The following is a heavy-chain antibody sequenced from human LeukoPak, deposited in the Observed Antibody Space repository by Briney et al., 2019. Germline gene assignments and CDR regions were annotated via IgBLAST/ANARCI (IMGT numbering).Heavy chain of an antibody. J-gene: IGHJ6*02. V-gene: IGHV3-11*01. CDR1: GFTFSNYY. CDR3: ASSTAYCGGDCYSDYGMDV. D-gene: IGHD2-21*02. CDR2: ISSSGSTI. Sequence: PGGSLRLSCAASGFTFSNYYMSWIRQAPGKGLEWVSYISSSGSTIYYADSVKGRFTISRDNAKNSLYLQMNSLRAEDTAVYYCASSTAYCGGDCYSDYGMDVWGQGTTVTVSS.